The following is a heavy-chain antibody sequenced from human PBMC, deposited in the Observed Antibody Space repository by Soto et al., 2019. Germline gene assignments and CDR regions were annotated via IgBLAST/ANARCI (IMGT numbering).Heavy chain of an antibody. CDR2: ISYDGSNK. CDR3: AKEWCSSGHRLHP. Sequence: QVQLVESGGGVVQPGRSLRLSCAASGFTFSSYGMHWVRQAPGKGLEWVAVISYDGSNKYYADSVKGRFTISRDNSKNTLYLQMNSLRAEDTAVYYYAKEWCSSGHRLHPWGQGPMLTVSS. D-gene: IGHD6-19*01. CDR1: GFTFSSYG. V-gene: IGHV3-30*18. J-gene: IGHJ5*02.